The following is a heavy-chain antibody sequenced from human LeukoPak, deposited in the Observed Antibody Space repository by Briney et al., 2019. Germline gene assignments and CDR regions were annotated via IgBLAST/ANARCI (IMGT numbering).Heavy chain of an antibody. CDR2: IYYRGNT. CDR3: ARPTTGPATQGYDS. CDR1: GVSISSSPYD. Sequence: SETLSLTCTVSGVSISSSPYDWAGIRQPPGRGLEWSGRIYYRGNTYHNPSLKSRVTISVDPSKNQFSLSVISVTAADTAVYFCARPTTGPATQGYDSWGQGILVTVAS. D-gene: IGHD1-1*01. J-gene: IGHJ4*02. V-gene: IGHV4-39*01.